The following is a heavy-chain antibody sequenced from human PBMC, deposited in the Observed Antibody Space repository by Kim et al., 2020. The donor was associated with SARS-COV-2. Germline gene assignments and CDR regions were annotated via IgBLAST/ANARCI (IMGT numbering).Heavy chain of an antibody. Sequence: RFTISRDNSKNTLYLQMNSLRAEDTAVYYCAKPRYGSGSYYYYYYYGMDVWGQGTTVTVSS. V-gene: IGHV3-23*01. D-gene: IGHD3-10*01. J-gene: IGHJ6*02. CDR3: AKPRYGSGSYYYYYYYGMDV.